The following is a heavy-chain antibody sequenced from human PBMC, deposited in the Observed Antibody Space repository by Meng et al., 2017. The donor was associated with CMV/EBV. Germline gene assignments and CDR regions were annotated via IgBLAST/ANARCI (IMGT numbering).Heavy chain of an antibody. CDR3: AKDQGVGAPFFDY. J-gene: IGHJ4*02. V-gene: IGHV3-43*01. Sequence: ASGFTFDDYTMHWVRQAPGKGLEWVSLISWDGGSTYYADSVKGRFTISRDNSKNSLYLQMNSLRTEDTALYYCAKDQGVGAPFFDYWGQGTLVTVSS. CDR1: GFTFDDYT. D-gene: IGHD1-26*01. CDR2: ISWDGGST.